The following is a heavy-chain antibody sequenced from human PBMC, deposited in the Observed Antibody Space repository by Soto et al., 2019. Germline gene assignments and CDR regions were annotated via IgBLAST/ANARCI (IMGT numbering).Heavy chain of an antibody. Sequence: GSLRLSCAASGFTFSSSAMGWVRQAPGKGLEWVSMISGTGGNTHYADSVKGRFTISRDNSKNTLFLEINNLRAEDTAVYYCAKIVVGSPDYWGQGTLVTVSS. J-gene: IGHJ4*02. CDR1: GFTFSSSA. V-gene: IGHV3-23*01. D-gene: IGHD3-22*01. CDR2: ISGTGGNT. CDR3: AKIVVGSPDY.